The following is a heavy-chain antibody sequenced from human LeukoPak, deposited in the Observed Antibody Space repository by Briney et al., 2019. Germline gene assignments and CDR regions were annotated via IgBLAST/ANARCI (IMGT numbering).Heavy chain of an antibody. V-gene: IGHV1-24*01. CDR1: GYTLTELS. CDR3: ATRRIAAAGTLFDY. Sequence: ASVKVSCKVSGYTLTELSMHWVRQAPGKGLEWMGGFDPEDGETIYAQKFRGRVTMTEDTSTDTAYMELSSLRSEDTAVYYCATRRIAAAGTLFDYWGQGTLVTVSS. CDR2: FDPEDGET. D-gene: IGHD6-13*01. J-gene: IGHJ4*02.